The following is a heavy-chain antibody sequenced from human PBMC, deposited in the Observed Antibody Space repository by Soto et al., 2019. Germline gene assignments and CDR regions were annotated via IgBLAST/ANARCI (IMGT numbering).Heavy chain of an antibody. CDR3: ARDPKPQKQLELLGSYYYYMDV. Sequence: GGSLRLSCAASGFTFSSYGMHWVRQAPGKGLEWVAVIWYDGSNKYYADSVKGRFTISRDNSKNTLYLQMNSLRAEDTAVYYCARDPKPQKQLELLGSYYYYMDVWGKGTTVTVSS. CDR2: IWYDGSNK. J-gene: IGHJ6*03. V-gene: IGHV3-33*01. D-gene: IGHD1-7*01. CDR1: GFTFSSYG.